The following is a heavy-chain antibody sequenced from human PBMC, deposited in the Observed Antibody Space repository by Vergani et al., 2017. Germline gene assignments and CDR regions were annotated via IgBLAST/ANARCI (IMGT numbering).Heavy chain of an antibody. V-gene: IGHV4-59*06. D-gene: IGHD3-3*02. J-gene: IGHJ3*02. CDR3: ASAPIVSSIFVVVIIRFGFDI. CDR2: IYYTGST. Sequence: QVQLQESGPGLVKPSETLSLTCTVSGGSISSYYWSWIRQHPGKGLEWIGYIYYTGSTYYNPYLKSRVTISVATYKNQFSLKLSSVTAADTAVYYCASAPIVSSIFVVVIIRFGFDIWGQGTMVTVSS. CDR1: GGSISSYY.